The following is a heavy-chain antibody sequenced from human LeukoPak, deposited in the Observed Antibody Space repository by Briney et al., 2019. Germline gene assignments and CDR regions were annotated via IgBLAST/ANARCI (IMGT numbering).Heavy chain of an antibody. D-gene: IGHD5-18*01. CDR1: GGIFSSYA. J-gene: IGHJ4*02. V-gene: IGHV1-69*13. CDR2: IIPIFGPA. CDR3: ARSGYSYGFRTLDY. Sequence: ASVKVSCKASGGIFSSYALSWARQAPGQGLEWMGGIIPIFGPANYAQKFQGRVTITADESTSTAYMELSSLRSEDTAFYYCARSGYSYGFRTLDYWGQGTLVTVSS.